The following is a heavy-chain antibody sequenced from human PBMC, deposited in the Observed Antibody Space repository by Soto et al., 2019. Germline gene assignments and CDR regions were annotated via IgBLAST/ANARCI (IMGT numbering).Heavy chain of an antibody. D-gene: IGHD6-13*01. J-gene: IGHJ6*02. CDR1: GGSFSGYY. CDR3: AREEVPQWFSRGYYGLDV. Sequence: SETLSLTCAVYGGSFSGYYWSWIRQSPGKGLEWIGEINHGGSTNYNLSLKSRVTISIDTSRNQFSLKLSSVTAADAAVYYCAREEVPQWFSRGYYGLDVWGRGTTVTAP. CDR2: INHGGST. V-gene: IGHV4-34*01.